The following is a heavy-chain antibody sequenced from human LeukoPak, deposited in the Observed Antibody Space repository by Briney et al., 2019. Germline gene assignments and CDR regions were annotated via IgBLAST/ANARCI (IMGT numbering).Heavy chain of an antibody. CDR3: AKGSGINHYHWIDP. J-gene: IGHJ5*02. D-gene: IGHD1-14*01. CDR1: EFTFSNYA. CDR2: ISDGGGGT. Sequence: SGGSLRLSCAASEFTFSNYAMNWVRQAPGKGLEWVPGISDGGGGTYYADSVKGRFTISRDNSKNNLYLQMDSLRAEDTALYYCAKGSGINHYHWIDPWGQGTLVTVSS. V-gene: IGHV3-23*01.